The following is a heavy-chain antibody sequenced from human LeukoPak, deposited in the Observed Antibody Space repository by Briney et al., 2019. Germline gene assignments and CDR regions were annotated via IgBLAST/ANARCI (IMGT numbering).Heavy chain of an antibody. CDR1: GLFFSVHY. J-gene: IGHJ4*02. D-gene: IGHD2-15*01. CDR2: TNPDGTET. CDR3: VRDHWWSFDA. V-gene: IGHV3-7*01. Sequence: PGGSLTLSCVDSGLFFSVHYMSWVRHGPGKGLEWVAKTNPDGTETSYVDSVKGRFTISRDNAKNSLYLQMNSLRDEDTAVYYCVRDHWWSFDAWGQGTLVTVSS.